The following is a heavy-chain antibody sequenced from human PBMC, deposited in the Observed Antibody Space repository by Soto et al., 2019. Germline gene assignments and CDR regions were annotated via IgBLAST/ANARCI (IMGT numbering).Heavy chain of an antibody. V-gene: IGHV4-59*01. CDR2: IYYIGTT. CDR1: GGSISNYY. CDR3: VRGGGGYGNGMIDY. D-gene: IGHD5-18*01. J-gene: IGHJ4*02. Sequence: QVQLQESGPGLVKPSETLSLTCTVSGGSISNYYWSWIRQSPGKGLEWIGYIYYIGTTNYNPSLKSRVTISLDMYKNQFSLKLSSVTAADTAVYYCVRGGGGYGNGMIDYWGQGTLVTVSS.